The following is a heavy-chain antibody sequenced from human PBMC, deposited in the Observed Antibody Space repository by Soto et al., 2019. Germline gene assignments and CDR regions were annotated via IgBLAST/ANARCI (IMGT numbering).Heavy chain of an antibody. CDR2: IYYSGST. J-gene: IGHJ4*02. D-gene: IGHD3-9*01. CDR3: ARRGYYDILTFDY. V-gene: IGHV4-39*01. Sequence: SETLSLTCTVSGGSISSSSYYWGWIRQPPGKGLEWIGSIYYSGSTYYNPSLKSRVTISVDTSKNQFSLKLSSVTAADTVVYYCARRGYYDILTFDYWGQGTLVTVSS. CDR1: GGSISSSSYY.